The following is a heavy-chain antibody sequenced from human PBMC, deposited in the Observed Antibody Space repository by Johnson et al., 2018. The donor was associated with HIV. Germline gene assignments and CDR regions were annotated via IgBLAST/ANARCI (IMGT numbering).Heavy chain of an antibody. CDR1: GFTFDEYG. D-gene: IGHD3-3*01. CDR3: ARVTIFGATKVDALDI. Sequence: MHLVESGGGVVRPGGSLRVSCAASGFTFDEYGMSWVRQVPGKGLEWVSGINWNGGSTNYADSVKSRFTISRDNAKNSLYLQMSSLRVEDSALYYCARVTIFGATKVDALDIWGQGTMVTVSS. J-gene: IGHJ3*02. CDR2: INWNGGST. V-gene: IGHV3-20*04.